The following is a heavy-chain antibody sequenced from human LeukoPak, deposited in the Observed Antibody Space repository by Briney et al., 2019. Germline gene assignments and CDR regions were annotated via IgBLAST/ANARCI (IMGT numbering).Heavy chain of an antibody. Sequence: SETLSLTCTVSGGSISSSSYYWDWIRQPPGKGLEWIGTIYYSGSTYYNPSLKSRVTISVDTSRNQFSLKLRSVIAADTAVYYCARHPTDVSIFDPWGQGTLVTVSS. CDR2: IYYSGST. CDR3: ARHPTDVSIFDP. J-gene: IGHJ5*02. D-gene: IGHD3-16*01. CDR1: GGSISSSSYY. V-gene: IGHV4-39*01.